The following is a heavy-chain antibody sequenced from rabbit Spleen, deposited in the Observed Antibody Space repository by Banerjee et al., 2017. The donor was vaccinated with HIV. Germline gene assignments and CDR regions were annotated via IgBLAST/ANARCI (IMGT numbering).Heavy chain of an antibody. CDR2: IYAGSSGNT. V-gene: IGHV1S45*01. CDR3: ARDTSSSFSSYGMDL. CDR1: GFDFSSYW. D-gene: IGHD1-1*01. J-gene: IGHJ6*01. Sequence: QEQLVESGGGLVQPEGSLTLTCTASGFDFSSYWMSWVRQAPGKGLEWIACIYAGSSGNTYYASWAKGRFTISKSSSTTVTLQMTSLTAADTATYFCARDTSSSFSSYGMDLWGQGTLVTVS.